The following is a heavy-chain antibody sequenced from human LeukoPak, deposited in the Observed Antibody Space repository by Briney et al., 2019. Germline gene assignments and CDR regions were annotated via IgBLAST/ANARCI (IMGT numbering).Heavy chain of an antibody. V-gene: IGHV4-30-2*01. Sequence: PSETLSLTCAVSGGSISGGGYSWSWIRQPPGKGLEWIGYIYHSGSTYYNPSLESRVTISVDRSKNQFSLKLSSVTAADTAVYYCARDAMVTGFDYWGQGTLVTVSS. CDR3: ARDAMVTGFDY. CDR1: GGSISGGGYS. D-gene: IGHD5-18*01. J-gene: IGHJ4*02. CDR2: IYHSGST.